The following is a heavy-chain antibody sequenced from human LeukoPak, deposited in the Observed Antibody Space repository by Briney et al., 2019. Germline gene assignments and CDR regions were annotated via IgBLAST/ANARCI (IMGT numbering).Heavy chain of an antibody. V-gene: IGHV3-7*01. CDR3: ARDFNWGASDY. Sequence: GGSLRLSCVGSGLTLSSSWMHWVRQAPGKGLEWVANINPDGSEMYYVDSVRGRFTMSRDFAKSSLYLQIESLRVEDTAVYYCARDFNWGASDYWGQGTLVTVSS. CDR1: GLTLSSSW. J-gene: IGHJ4*02. D-gene: IGHD3-16*01. CDR2: INPDGSEM.